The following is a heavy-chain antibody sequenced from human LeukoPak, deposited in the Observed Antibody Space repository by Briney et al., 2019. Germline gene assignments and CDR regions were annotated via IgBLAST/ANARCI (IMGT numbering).Heavy chain of an antibody. D-gene: IGHD3-16*01. CDR3: ATNLYDYEDY. J-gene: IGHJ4*02. Sequence: GASVKVSCKASGYTFTNYYMHWVRQAPGQGLEWMGIINPSGGSTSYAQKFQGRVTMTTDTSTSTAYMELRSLRSDDTAVYFCATNLYDYEDYWGQGTLVTVSS. CDR1: GYTFTNYY. V-gene: IGHV1-46*01. CDR2: INPSGGST.